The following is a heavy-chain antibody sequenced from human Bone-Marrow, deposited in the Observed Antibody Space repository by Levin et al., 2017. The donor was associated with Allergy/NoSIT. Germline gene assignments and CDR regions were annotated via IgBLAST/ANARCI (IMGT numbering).Heavy chain of an antibody. V-gene: IGHV3-13*01. CDR3: ARGHSSSWYDYYYYYGMDV. CDR2: IGTAGDT. J-gene: IGHJ6*02. D-gene: IGHD6-13*01. CDR1: GFTFSSYD. Sequence: GGSLRLSCAASGFTFSSYDMHWVRQATGKGLEWVSAIGTAGDTYYPGSVKGRFTISRENAKNSLYLQMNSLRAGDTAVYYCARGHSSSWYDYYYYYGMDVWGQGTTVTVSS.